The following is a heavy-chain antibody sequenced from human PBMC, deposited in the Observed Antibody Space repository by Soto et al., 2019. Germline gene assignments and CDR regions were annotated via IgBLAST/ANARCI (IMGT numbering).Heavy chain of an antibody. J-gene: IGHJ5*01. V-gene: IGHV6-1*01. CDR1: GASVSSYNST. Sequence: QVQLQQSGPGLVKPSQTLSLTCAISGASVSSYNSTWNWIRQSPSRGLEWLGRTYYRSKWYYDYAVSVKSRITINPDTSNNQLSLQLNSVTPDDTAVYYCVRLIGSSWLDSWGQGTLVTVSS. CDR2: TYYRSKWYY. CDR3: VRLIGSSWLDS. D-gene: IGHD6-13*01.